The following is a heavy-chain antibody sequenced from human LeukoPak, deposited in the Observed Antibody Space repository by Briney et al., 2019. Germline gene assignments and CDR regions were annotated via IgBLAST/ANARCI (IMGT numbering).Heavy chain of an antibody. CDR2: ISYDGNTQ. CDR3: ARSAITTWYFDL. J-gene: IGHJ4*02. V-gene: IGHV3-30*04. Sequence: PGGSLRLSCGDSGFPFKSYAMRWLRQAPGKGLEWVATISYDGNTQYYADSVKGRLTISRDNSKSTLYLQINSLRAEDTTIFYCARSAITTWYFDLGGQGTLVTVSS. D-gene: IGHD3-22*01. CDR1: GFPFKSYA.